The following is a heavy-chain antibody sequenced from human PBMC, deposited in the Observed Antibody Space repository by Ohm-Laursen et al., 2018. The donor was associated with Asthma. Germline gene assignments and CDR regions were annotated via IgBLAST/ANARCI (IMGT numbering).Heavy chain of an antibody. D-gene: IGHD3-10*01. CDR1: GFTFSSYG. J-gene: IGHJ6*02. V-gene: IGHV3-30*03. CDR3: ARAGLAHYYYYGMDV. Sequence: SLRLSCTASGFTFSSYGMHWVRQAPGKGLEWVAVISYDGSNKYYADSVKGRFTISRDNSKNTLYLQMNSLRAEDTAVYYCARAGLAHYYYYGMDVWGQGTTVTVSS. CDR2: ISYDGSNK.